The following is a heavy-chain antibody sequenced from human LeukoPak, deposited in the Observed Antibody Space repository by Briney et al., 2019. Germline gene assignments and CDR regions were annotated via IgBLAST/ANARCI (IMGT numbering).Heavy chain of an antibody. J-gene: IGHJ6*02. V-gene: IGHV3-21*01. D-gene: IGHD3-10*01. CDR2: ISSSSSYI. Sequence: GGSLRLSCAASGFTFSSYSMNWVRQAPGKGLEWVSSISSSSSYIYYADSVKGRFTISRDNAKNSLYLQMNSLRAEDTAVYYCARGFDGSRTQWFGKNYYYYGMDVWGQGTTVTVSS. CDR3: ARGFDGSRTQWFGKNYYYYGMDV. CDR1: GFTFSSYS.